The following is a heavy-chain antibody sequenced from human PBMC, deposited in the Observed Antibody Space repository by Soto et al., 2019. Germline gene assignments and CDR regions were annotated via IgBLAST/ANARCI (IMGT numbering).Heavy chain of an antibody. D-gene: IGHD5-12*01. CDR1: GFTFSSHG. CDR3: ARDWCSGYDP. J-gene: IGHJ5*02. Sequence: QVQLVESGGGVVQPGRSLRLSCAASGFTFSSHGMHWVRQAPGKGLEWVAVIWNDGSNKYYADSVKGRFNISRDSSKNTLYLQMDSLTAEDTAVSYCARDWCSGYDPWGQGALVTVSS. V-gene: IGHV3-33*01. CDR2: IWNDGSNK.